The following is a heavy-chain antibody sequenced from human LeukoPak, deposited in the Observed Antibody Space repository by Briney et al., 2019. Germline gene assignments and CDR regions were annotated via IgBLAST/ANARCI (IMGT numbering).Heavy chain of an antibody. J-gene: IGHJ4*02. Sequence: SETLSLTCAVYGGSFSGYYWSWIRQPPGKGLEWIGEINHSGSTNYNPSLKSRATISVDTSKNQFSLKLSSATAADTAVYYCARVRDFWSGSPHFDYWGQGTLVTVSS. CDR2: INHSGST. CDR1: GGSFSGYY. V-gene: IGHV4-34*01. D-gene: IGHD3-3*01. CDR3: ARVRDFWSGSPHFDY.